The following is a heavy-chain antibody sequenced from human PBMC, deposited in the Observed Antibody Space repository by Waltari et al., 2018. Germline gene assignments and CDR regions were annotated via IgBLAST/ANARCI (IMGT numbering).Heavy chain of an antibody. D-gene: IGHD3-3*01. V-gene: IGHV3-7*01. Sequence: EVQLVESGGGLVQPGGSLRLSWATSGFTFSSFWMTWVRQAPGKGLEWVANIKQDGGEKYYVDSVKGRFTISRDNAKNSLYLQMNSLRAEDTAVYYCARLGNDFWSGPDAFDIWGQGTMVTVSS. CDR1: GFTFSSFW. J-gene: IGHJ3*02. CDR3: ARLGNDFWSGPDAFDI. CDR2: IKQDGGEK.